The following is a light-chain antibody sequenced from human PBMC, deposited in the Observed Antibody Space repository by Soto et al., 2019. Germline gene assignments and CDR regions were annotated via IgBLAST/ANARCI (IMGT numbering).Light chain of an antibody. CDR2: GAS. J-gene: IGKJ5*01. Sequence: EIVMTQSPATLSVSPGERATLSCRASQSVSSKLAWYQQKPGQAPRLLIYGASTRATGIPARFSGSGSGTGFTLTISSLQSEDFAIYYCQQYNNWPPITFGQGTRLEIK. CDR1: QSVSSK. CDR3: QQYNNWPPIT. V-gene: IGKV3-15*01.